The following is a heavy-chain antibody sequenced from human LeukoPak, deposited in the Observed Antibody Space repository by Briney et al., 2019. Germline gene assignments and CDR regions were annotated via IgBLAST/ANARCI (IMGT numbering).Heavy chain of an antibody. CDR3: ARGPSYGSGSYYFDY. Sequence: PGGSLRLSCAASGFTVSSNYMSWVRQAPGKGLEWVSVIYSGGSTYYADSVKGRFTISRDNSKNTLYLQMNSLRAEDTAVYYCARGPSYGSGSYYFDYWGQGTLVTVSS. V-gene: IGHV3-53*01. D-gene: IGHD3-10*01. J-gene: IGHJ4*02. CDR1: GFTVSSNY. CDR2: IYSGGST.